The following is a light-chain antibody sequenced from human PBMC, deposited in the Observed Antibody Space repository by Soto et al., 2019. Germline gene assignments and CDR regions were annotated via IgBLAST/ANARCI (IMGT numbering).Light chain of an antibody. CDR3: QQRSTWPT. CDR1: PSVTSN. CDR2: DAS. V-gene: IGKV3-11*01. Sequence: EIVLTQSPATPSFSPGERAPLSCRASPSVTSNLAWYQQALGQAPRLLIYDASNRAAGIPARLSGSGSGTDFTLTISSLEPEDFALYYCQQRSTWPTFGQGTRLEI. J-gene: IGKJ5*01.